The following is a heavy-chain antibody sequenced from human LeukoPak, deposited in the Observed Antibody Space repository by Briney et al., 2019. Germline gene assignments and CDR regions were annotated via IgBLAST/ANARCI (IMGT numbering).Heavy chain of an antibody. J-gene: IGHJ6*01. V-gene: IGHV1-69*13. CDR3: ARKNEMSSYYYYYGMDV. D-gene: IGHD1-1*01. Sequence: ASVKVSCKASGGTFSSYAISWVRQAPGQGLEWMGGIIPIFGTANYAQKFQGRVTITADESTSTAYMELSSLRSEDTAVYYCARKNEMSSYYYYYGMDVWGPRDHGHRLL. CDR1: GGTFSSYA. CDR2: IIPIFGTA.